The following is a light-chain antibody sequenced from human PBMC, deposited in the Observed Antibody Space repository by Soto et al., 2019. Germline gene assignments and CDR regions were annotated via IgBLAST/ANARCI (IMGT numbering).Light chain of an antibody. CDR3: CLFAGGYTLE. CDR1: SSDVGGFKY. Sequence: QSALTQPRSVSGSPGQSVTISCTGVSSDVGGFKYVSWYQQYPGKAPQLMIHDVSERPSGVPDRFSGSESGNTASLTISGLQADDEADYYCCLFAGGYTLEFGGGTKLTVL. CDR2: DVS. V-gene: IGLV2-11*01. J-gene: IGLJ3*02.